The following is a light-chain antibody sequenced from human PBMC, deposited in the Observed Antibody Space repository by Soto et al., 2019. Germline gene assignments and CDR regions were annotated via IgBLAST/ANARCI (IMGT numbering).Light chain of an antibody. CDR2: EVN. CDR3: SSYTSSSTLL. J-gene: IGLJ2*01. V-gene: IGLV2-18*02. CDR1: SNDVGTYNR. Sequence: QSVLTQPPSVSGSPGQSVTISCTGTSNDVGTYNRVSWYQEPPGTAPKLMIYEVNNRPSGVPDRFSGYKSGNTASRTISGLKAEDEADYYCSSYTSSSTLLFGGGTKDTVL.